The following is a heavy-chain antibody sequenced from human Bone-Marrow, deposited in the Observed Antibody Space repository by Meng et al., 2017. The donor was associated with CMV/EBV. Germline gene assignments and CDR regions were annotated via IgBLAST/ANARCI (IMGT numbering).Heavy chain of an antibody. CDR3: ARSGKGVPAAIPWFDP. CDR1: GFTVSSNY. J-gene: IGHJ5*02. V-gene: IGHV3-53*01. D-gene: IGHD2-2*02. Sequence: GESLKISCAASGFTVSSNYMSWVRQAPGKGLEWVSVIYSGGSTYYADSVKGRFTISRDNSKNTLYLQMNSLRAEDTAVYYCARSGKGVPAAIPWFDPWGQGTLVTVSS. CDR2: IYSGGST.